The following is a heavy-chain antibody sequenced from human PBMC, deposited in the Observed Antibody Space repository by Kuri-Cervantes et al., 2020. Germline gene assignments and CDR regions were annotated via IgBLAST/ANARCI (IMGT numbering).Heavy chain of an antibody. CDR1: GFTFSSYD. CDR3: ARGGAAGTGYWFDP. J-gene: IGHJ5*02. D-gene: IGHD6-13*01. CDR2: LGTAGDT. Sequence: GESLKISCAASGFTFSSYDMHWVRQATGKGLEWVSALGTAGDTYYPGSVKGRFTISRENAKNSLYLQMNSLRAGDTAVYYCARGGAAGTGYWFDPWGQGTLGTGSS. V-gene: IGHV3-13*01.